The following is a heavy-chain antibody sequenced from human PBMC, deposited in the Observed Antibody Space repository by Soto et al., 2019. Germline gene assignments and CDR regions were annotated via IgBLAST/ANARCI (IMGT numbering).Heavy chain of an antibody. Sequence: SETLSLTCTVSGGSISSSSYYWGWIRQPPGKGLEWIGSIYYSGSTYYNPSLKSRVTISVDTSKNQFSLKLSSVTAADTAVYYCAREYCSGGSCYSPGFDPWGQGTLVTVSS. V-gene: IGHV4-39*07. D-gene: IGHD2-15*01. J-gene: IGHJ5*02. CDR1: GGSISSSSYY. CDR3: AREYCSGGSCYSPGFDP. CDR2: IYYSGST.